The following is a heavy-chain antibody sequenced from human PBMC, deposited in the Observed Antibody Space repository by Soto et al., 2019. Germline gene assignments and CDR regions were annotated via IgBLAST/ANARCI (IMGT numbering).Heavy chain of an antibody. CDR3: AKDLGDDSYYMDV. J-gene: IGHJ6*03. V-gene: IGHV3-23*01. D-gene: IGHD1-26*01. CDR1: GFTFSSYA. Sequence: HPGGSLRLSCAASGFTFSSYAMSWVRQAPGKGLEWVSAISGSGGSTYYADSVKGRFTISRDNSKNTLYLQMNSLRAEDTAVYYCAKDLGDDSYYMDVWGKGTTVTVSS. CDR2: ISGSGGST.